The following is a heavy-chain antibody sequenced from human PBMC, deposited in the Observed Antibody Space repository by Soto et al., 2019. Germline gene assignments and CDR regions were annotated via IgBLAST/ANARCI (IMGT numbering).Heavy chain of an antibody. D-gene: IGHD3-9*01. CDR2: IWYDGSNK. Sequence: QVQLVESGGGVVQPGRSLRLSCAASGFTFSSYGMHWVRQAPGKGLEWVAVIWYDGSNKYYADSVKGRFTISRDNSKNTLYLQMNSLRAXDTAVYYCARDKGGKLLXYXXWLLFNGMDVWGQGTTVTVSS. J-gene: IGHJ6*02. CDR3: ARDKGGKLLXYXXWLLFNGMDV. V-gene: IGHV3-33*01. CDR1: GFTFSSYG.